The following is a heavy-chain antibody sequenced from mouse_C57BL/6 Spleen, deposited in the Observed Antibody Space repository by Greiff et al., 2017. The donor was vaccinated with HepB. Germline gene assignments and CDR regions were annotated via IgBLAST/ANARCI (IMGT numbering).Heavy chain of an antibody. CDR2: INPYNGGT. CDR3: AREGNYRDLDV. CDR1: GYTFTDYS. D-gene: IGHD2-1*01. J-gene: IGHJ1*03. V-gene: IGHV1-19*01. Sequence: VQLQQSGPVLVKPGASVKMSCKASGYTFTDYSMNWVKQSHGKSLEWIGVINPYNGGTSYNQKFKDKATLTVDKSSSTAYMELNRLTSEDTAVYYCAREGNYRDLDVWGTGTTVTVSS.